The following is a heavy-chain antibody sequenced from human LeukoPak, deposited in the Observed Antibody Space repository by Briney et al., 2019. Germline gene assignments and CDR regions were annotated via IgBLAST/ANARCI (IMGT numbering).Heavy chain of an antibody. CDR2: IIPIFGTA. V-gene: IGHV1-69*13. Sequence: ASVKVSFKASGGTFSSYAISWVRQAPGQGLEWMGGIIPIFGTANYAQKFQGRVTITADESTSTAYMELSSLRSEDTAVYYCATARTYYYYYGMDVWGQGTTVTVSS. J-gene: IGHJ6*02. CDR1: GGTFSSYA. CDR3: ATARTYYYYYGMDV. D-gene: IGHD2-2*01.